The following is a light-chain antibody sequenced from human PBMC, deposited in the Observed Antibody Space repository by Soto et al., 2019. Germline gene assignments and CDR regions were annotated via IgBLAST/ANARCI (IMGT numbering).Light chain of an antibody. J-gene: IGKJ1*01. CDR3: QQYNKWRWT. V-gene: IGKV3-15*01. Sequence: EVVMTQSPGTLSVSPGDRATLSCRASESIRTNLAWYQQRPGQAPRLLIFDASTRATGIPARFSGSGSGTDFILTISSLQPEDFAIYYCQQYNKWRWTFGQGTKVEIK. CDR2: DAS. CDR1: ESIRTN.